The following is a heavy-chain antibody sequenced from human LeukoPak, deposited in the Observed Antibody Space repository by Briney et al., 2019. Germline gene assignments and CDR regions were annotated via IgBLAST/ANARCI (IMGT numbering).Heavy chain of an antibody. Sequence: GASVKVSCKASGYTFTGYYTHWVRQAPGQGLEWMGWINPNSGGTNYAQKFQGRVTMTRDTSISTAYMELSRLRSDDTAVYYCARDRGMSTYYYDSSGSNGLDYWGQGTLVTVSS. D-gene: IGHD3-22*01. CDR1: GYTFTGYY. CDR3: ARDRGMSTYYYDSSGSNGLDY. V-gene: IGHV1-2*02. J-gene: IGHJ4*02. CDR2: INPNSGGT.